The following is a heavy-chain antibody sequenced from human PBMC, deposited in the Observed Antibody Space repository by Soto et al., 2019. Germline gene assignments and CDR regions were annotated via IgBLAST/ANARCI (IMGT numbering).Heavy chain of an antibody. CDR3: AKDWPFVDFWSDAHYAIDY. V-gene: IGHV3-23*01. D-gene: IGHD3-3*01. J-gene: IGHJ4*02. CDR1: GFTFSSYA. Sequence: EVQLLESGGGLVQPGGSLRLSCAASGFTFSSYAMSWVRQAPGKGLEWVSAISGSGGSTYYADSVKGRFTISRDNSKNTLYLQMNSLRAEDTAVYYCAKDWPFVDFWSDAHYAIDYWGQGTLVTVSS. CDR2: ISGSGGST.